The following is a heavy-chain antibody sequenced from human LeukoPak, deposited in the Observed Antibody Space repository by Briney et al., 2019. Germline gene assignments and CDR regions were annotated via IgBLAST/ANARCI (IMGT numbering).Heavy chain of an antibody. CDR3: ARGGDLTDFPFDY. CDR2: IYSGGST. D-gene: IGHD3-9*01. CDR1: GFTFSSYS. J-gene: IGHJ4*02. Sequence: GGSLRLSCAASGFTFSSYSMNWVRQAPGKGLEWVSVIYSGGSTYYADSVKGRFTISRDNSKNTLYLQMNSLRAEDTAVYYCARGGDLTDFPFDYWGQGTLVTVSS. V-gene: IGHV3-53*01.